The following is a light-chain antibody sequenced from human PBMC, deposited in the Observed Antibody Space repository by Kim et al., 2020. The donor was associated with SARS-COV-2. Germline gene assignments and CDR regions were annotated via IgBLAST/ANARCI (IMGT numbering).Light chain of an antibody. J-gene: IGLJ3*02. V-gene: IGLV8-61*01. CDR2: NTN. CDR1: SGSVSTSYY. Sequence: GGTVTLTCGLSSGSVSTSYYPSWYQQTPGQAPRTLIYNTNTRSSGVPDRFSGSILGNKAALTITGAQADDESDYYCVVYMGSGISVFGGGTQLTVL. CDR3: VVYMGSGISV.